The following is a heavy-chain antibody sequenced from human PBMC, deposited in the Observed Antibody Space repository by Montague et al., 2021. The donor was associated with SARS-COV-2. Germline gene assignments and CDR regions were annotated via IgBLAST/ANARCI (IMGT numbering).Heavy chain of an antibody. J-gene: IGHJ5*02. CDR3: AGAVSVGGAVNGFDP. Sequence: SETLSLTCTVSGGSTSDHYWAWIRQPPGKGLDCFANFFYIGGTNSTPSLKSRVSRSVDTSKNPFSLKLTSVTAADTAVYYCAGAVSVGGAVNGFDPWGQGTMVTVSS. CDR2: FFYIGGT. V-gene: IGHV4-59*11. CDR1: GGSTSDHY. D-gene: IGHD3-16*01.